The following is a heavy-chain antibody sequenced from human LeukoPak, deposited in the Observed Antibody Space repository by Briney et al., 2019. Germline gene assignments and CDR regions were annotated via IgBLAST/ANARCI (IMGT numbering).Heavy chain of an antibody. CDR2: VHHTGTT. CDR1: FPVTNGFH. V-gene: IGHV4-38-2*02. D-gene: IGHD2-2*02. J-gene: IGHJ4*02. CDR3: AKGIPFDF. Sequence: PSETLSLTCSVSFPVTNGFHWAWIRQPPGKGLEFMGYVHHTGTTYYNPSLNSRVTISVDTSKYQFSLRLTSVTAADTAVYFCAKGIPFDFWGQGRLVTASS.